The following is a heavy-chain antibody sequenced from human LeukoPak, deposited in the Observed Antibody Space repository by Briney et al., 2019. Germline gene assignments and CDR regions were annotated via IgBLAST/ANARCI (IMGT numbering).Heavy chain of an antibody. CDR2: IKQDGSEK. CDR3: AKADNSSWYEGGQGFDY. Sequence: GGSLRLSCEASGFTFSNYWMSWVRQAPGKGLEWVANIKQDGSEKNYVDSVKGRFTISRDNAKNSLYLQMNSLRAEDMALYYCAKADNSSWYEGGQGFDYWGQGTLVTVSS. J-gene: IGHJ4*02. CDR1: GFTFSNYW. V-gene: IGHV3-7*03. D-gene: IGHD6-13*01.